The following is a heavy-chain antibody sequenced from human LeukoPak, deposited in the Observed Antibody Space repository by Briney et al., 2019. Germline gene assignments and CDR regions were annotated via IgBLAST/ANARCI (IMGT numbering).Heavy chain of an antibody. CDR1: GYSFTSYW. Sequence: GESLQISCKGSGYSFTSYWISWVRQMPGKGLEWMGRIDPSDSYTNYSPSFQGHVTISADKSIRTAYLQWSSLKASDTAMYYCARQDPIAVAGDYWGQGTLVTVSS. CDR3: ARQDPIAVAGDY. V-gene: IGHV5-10-1*01. D-gene: IGHD6-19*01. CDR2: IDPSDSYT. J-gene: IGHJ4*02.